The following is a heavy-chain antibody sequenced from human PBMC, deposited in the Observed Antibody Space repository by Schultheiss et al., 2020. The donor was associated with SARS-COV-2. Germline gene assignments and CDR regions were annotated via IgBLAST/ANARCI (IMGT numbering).Heavy chain of an antibody. J-gene: IGHJ3*02. CDR2: ISSSSSYT. Sequence: GGSLRLSCAASGFTFSDYYISWIRQAPGKGLEWVSYISSSSSYTNYADSVKGRFTISRDNAKNSLYLQMNSLRAEDTAVYYCARGYYDSSGYYLGAFDIWGQGTMVTVSS. CDR1: GFTFSDYY. D-gene: IGHD3-22*01. CDR3: ARGYYDSSGYYLGAFDI. V-gene: IGHV3-11*06.